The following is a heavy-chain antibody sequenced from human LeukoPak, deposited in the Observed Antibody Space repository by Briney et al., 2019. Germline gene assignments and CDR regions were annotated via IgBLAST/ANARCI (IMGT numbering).Heavy chain of an antibody. CDR3: ARDWTPSSGWWGGDAFDI. V-gene: IGHV3-30-3*01. D-gene: IGHD6-19*01. CDR2: ISYDGSNK. J-gene: IGHJ3*02. Sequence: GGSLRLSCAASGFTFSSYAMHWVRQAPGKGLEWVAVISYDGSNKYYADSVKGRFTISRDNSKNTLYLQMNSLRAEDTAVYYCARDWTPSSGWWGGDAFDIWGQGTMVTVSS. CDR1: GFTFSSYA.